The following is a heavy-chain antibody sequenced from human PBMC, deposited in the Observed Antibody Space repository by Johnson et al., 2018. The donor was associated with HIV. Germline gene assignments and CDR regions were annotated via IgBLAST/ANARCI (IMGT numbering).Heavy chain of an antibody. V-gene: IGHV3-23*04. CDR3: AKGYYYDSSNKNGAFDI. Sequence: VQLVESGGGLVQPGGSLRLSCAASGFTFSSYAMSWVRQAPGKGLEWVSVISGSGGRTYYADSVKGRFTISRDNSKNTLYLQMNSLRAEDTAVYYCAKGYYYDSSNKNGAFDIWGQGTVVTVS. D-gene: IGHD3-22*01. J-gene: IGHJ3*02. CDR1: GFTFSSYA. CDR2: ISGSGGRT.